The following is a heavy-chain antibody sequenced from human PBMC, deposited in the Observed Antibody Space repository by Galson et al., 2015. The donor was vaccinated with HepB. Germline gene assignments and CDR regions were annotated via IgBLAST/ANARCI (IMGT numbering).Heavy chain of an antibody. J-gene: IGHJ2*01. CDR3: ARHGLDSSGYYFWYFDL. D-gene: IGHD3-22*01. CDR1: GYSFTSYW. CDR2: IYPGDSDT. Sequence: QSGAEVKKPGESLKISCKGSGYSFTSYWIGWVRQMPGKGLEWMGIIYPGDSDTRYSPSFQGQVTISADKSISTAYLQWSSLKASDPAMDYCARHGLDSSGYYFWYFDLWGRGPLGTVSS. V-gene: IGHV5-51*03.